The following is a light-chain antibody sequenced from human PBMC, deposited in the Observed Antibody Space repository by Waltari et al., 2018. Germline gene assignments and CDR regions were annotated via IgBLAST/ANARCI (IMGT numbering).Light chain of an antibody. CDR3: QQYNSWLYT. CDR2: DAS. Sequence: RVKTHSPAPLSVSPGETTTFPCRASQSASTNLAWYQQKAGQAPRLLIYDASIRATGVPARFSGSGAGTEFTLTITGLQSEDFAVYYCQQYNSWLYTFGQGTKLEIK. V-gene: IGKV3-15*01. J-gene: IGKJ2*01. CDR1: QSASTN.